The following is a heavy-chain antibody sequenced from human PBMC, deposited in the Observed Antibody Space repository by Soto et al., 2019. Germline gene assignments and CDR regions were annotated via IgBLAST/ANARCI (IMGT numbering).Heavy chain of an antibody. J-gene: IGHJ6*01. CDR1: GFTFNTYS. CDR2: ISSSGNTI. V-gene: IGHV3-48*02. Sequence: EVQLVASGGGLVQPGGSLRLSCAASGFTFNTYSMNWVRQPPGKGLEWIADISSSGNTIYYAESVKGRFTISRDTAKNSRYLEMNRQREEDTAMYCCVIVRVMSEIYGMGVWGQGTTVTVSS. D-gene: IGHD2-21*01. CDR3: VIVRVMSEIYGMGV.